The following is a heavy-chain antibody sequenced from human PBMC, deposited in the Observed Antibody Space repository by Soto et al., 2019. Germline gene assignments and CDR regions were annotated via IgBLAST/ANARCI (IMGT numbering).Heavy chain of an antibody. D-gene: IGHD3-9*01. V-gene: IGHV3-23*01. CDR2: ISGGGGST. CDR1: GFTFSSYA. Sequence: EVQLLESGGGLVQPGGSLRLSCAASGFTFSSYAMSWVRQAPGKGLEWVSGISGGGGSTYYADSVKGRFTISRDNSKNTLYLQINSLRAEDTAVYYCAKTNYDILTGYNYWGQGTLVTVSS. CDR3: AKTNYDILTGYNY. J-gene: IGHJ4*02.